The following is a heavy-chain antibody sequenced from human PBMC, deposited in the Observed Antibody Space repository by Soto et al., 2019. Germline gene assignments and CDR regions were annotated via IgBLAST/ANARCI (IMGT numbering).Heavy chain of an antibody. J-gene: IGHJ1*01. D-gene: IGHD4-17*01. CDR2: ISASNGNT. Sequence: QVQLVQSGAEVKKPGASVKVSCKASGYTFTSYGISWVRQAPGQGLEWMGWISASNGNTNYAQKLQDRVTMTTDTTTSAVYMDLRSLRSDDTAGYYCARDYGGFFGYWSQGTLVTVSS. CDR1: GYTFTSYG. V-gene: IGHV1-18*01. CDR3: ARDYGGFFGY.